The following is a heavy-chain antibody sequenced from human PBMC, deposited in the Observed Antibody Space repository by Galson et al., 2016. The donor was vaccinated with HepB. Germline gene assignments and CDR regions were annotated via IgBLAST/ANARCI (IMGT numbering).Heavy chain of an antibody. CDR2: INGGNGNT. Sequence: SVKVSCKASGYTFSTYAIHWVRQAPGQSLEWMGWINGGNGNTKFSHKFQGRVSFTSDTSASTAYMELSSLRSEDTAVFYCARGSDVTCRGGDCTLDYWGQGTMVPVAS. CDR3: ARGSDVTCRGGDCTLDY. D-gene: IGHD2-21*02. V-gene: IGHV1-3*01. CDR1: GYTFSTYA. J-gene: IGHJ3*01.